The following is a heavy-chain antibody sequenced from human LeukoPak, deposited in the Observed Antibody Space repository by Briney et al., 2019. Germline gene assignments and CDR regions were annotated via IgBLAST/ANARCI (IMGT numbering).Heavy chain of an antibody. V-gene: IGHV1-46*01. CDR1: GYTFTSYY. CDR3: ARDLWFGGTDDY. CDR2: INPSGGST. J-gene: IGHJ4*02. Sequence: ASVKVSCKASGYTFTSYYMHWVRQAPGQGLEWMGIINPSGGSTSYAQKFQGRVTMTRDTSTNTVYMELSSLRSEDTAVYYCARDLWFGGTDDYWGQGTLVTVAS. D-gene: IGHD3-10*01.